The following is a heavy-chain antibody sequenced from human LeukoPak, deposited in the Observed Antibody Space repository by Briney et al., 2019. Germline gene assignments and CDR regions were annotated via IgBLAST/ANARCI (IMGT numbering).Heavy chain of an antibody. CDR2: INTNTGNP. CDR1: GYTFTRYA. CDR3: VRDDVYSSGLYYFDY. Sequence: ASVKVSCKASGYTFTRYAMNWVGQGPGQGREGMGWINTNTGNPTYAQGFTGRFVFSLDTSVSTAYLQISSLKAEDTAVYYCVRDDVYSSGLYYFDYWGQGTLVTVSS. J-gene: IGHJ4*02. D-gene: IGHD6-19*01. V-gene: IGHV7-4-1*02.